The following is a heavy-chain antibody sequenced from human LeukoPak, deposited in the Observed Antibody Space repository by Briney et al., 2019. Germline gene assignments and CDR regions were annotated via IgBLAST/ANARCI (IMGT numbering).Heavy chain of an antibody. V-gene: IGHV1-69*01. CDR1: GGTFSSYA. Sequence: GASVKVSCKASGGTFSSYAISWVRQAPGQGLEWMGGIIPIFGTANYAQKFQGRVTITADESTSTAYMELSSLRSEDTAVYYCARGAASSYYYYYMDVWGKGTTVTVSS. CDR3: ARGAASSYYYYYMDV. D-gene: IGHD6-13*01. CDR2: IIPIFGTA. J-gene: IGHJ6*03.